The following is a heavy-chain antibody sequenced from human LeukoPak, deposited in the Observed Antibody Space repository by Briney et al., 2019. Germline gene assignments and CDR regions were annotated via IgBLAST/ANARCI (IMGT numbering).Heavy chain of an antibody. V-gene: IGHV4-39*07. CDR3: ATAGFYFDF. CDR1: GGSISSSSYS. Sequence: PSETLSLICTVSGGSISSSSYSWGWIRQPPGKGLEWIESIYYSGTTYYNPSLKSRVTISLDTSKYQFSLKLSSVTAADTALYYCATAGFYFDFWGQGTLVTVSS. CDR2: IYYSGTT. D-gene: IGHD3-10*01. J-gene: IGHJ4*02.